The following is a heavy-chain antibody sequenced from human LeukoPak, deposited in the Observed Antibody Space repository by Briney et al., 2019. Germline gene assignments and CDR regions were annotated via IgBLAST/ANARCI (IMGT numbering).Heavy chain of an antibody. CDR2: INPNSGGT. Sequence: ASVKVSCKASGYTFTGYYMHWVRQAPGQGLEWMGRINPNSGGTNYAQKFQGRVTMTRDTSISTAYMELSRLRSDDTAVYYCARIPSICSGGSCPVDYWGQGTLVTVS. CDR3: ARIPSICSGGSCPVDY. J-gene: IGHJ4*02. V-gene: IGHV1-2*06. CDR1: GYTFTGYY. D-gene: IGHD2-15*01.